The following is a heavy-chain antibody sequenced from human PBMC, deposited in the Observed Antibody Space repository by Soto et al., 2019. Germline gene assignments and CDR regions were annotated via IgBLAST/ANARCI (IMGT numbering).Heavy chain of an antibody. CDR3: ARGGVYRSAWYGGDY. Sequence: PSETLSLTCTVSGGSISSYYWSWIRQPPGKGLEWIGYIYYSGSTNYNPSLKSRVTISVDTSKNQFSLKLSSVTAADTAVYYCARGGVYRSAWYGGDYWGQGTPVTVSS. D-gene: IGHD6-19*01. CDR1: GGSISSYY. CDR2: IYYSGST. V-gene: IGHV4-59*01. J-gene: IGHJ4*02.